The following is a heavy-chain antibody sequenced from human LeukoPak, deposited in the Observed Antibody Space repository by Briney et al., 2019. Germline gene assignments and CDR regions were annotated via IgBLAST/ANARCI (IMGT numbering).Heavy chain of an antibody. CDR2: INPSGGST. CDR3: ARDSDFNHY. J-gene: IGHJ4*02. Sequence: GASVKVSCKASGYTFTSYYMHWGRQAPGQGGEWMGVINPSGGSTSYAQKFQGRVTMTRDTSTITVYMELSSLRSEDTAVYYCARDSDFNHYWGQGTLVTVSS. CDR1: GYTFTSYY. V-gene: IGHV1-46*03.